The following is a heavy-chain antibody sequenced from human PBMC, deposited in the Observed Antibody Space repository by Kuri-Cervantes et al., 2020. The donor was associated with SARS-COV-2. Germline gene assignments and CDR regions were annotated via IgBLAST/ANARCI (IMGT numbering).Heavy chain of an antibody. J-gene: IGHJ4*02. CDR3: ARDDYDYWFY. CDR2: IKQDGSEK. CDR1: GGSISSSSYY. V-gene: IGHV3-7*01. D-gene: IGHD3-16*01. Sequence: ETLSLTCTVSGGSISSSSYYWGWIRQPPGKGLEWVANIKQDGSEKYYVDSVKGRFTISRDNAKNSLYLQMNSLRAEDTAVYYCARDDYDYWFYWGQGTLVTVSS.